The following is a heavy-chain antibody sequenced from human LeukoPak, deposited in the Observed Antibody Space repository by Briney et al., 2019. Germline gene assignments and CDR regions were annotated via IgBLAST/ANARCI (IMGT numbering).Heavy chain of an antibody. D-gene: IGHD6-6*01. CDR2: IKQDGSEK. J-gene: IGHJ5*02. V-gene: IGHV3-7*01. Sequence: GGSLRLSCAASGFTFSSYWMSWVRQAPGKGLEWVANIKQDGSEKYYVDSVKGRFTISRDNAKNSLYLQMNSLRAEDTAVYYCARDEEEQQLVEYNWFDPWGQGTLVTVSS. CDR1: GFTFSSYW. CDR3: ARDEEEQQLVEYNWFDP.